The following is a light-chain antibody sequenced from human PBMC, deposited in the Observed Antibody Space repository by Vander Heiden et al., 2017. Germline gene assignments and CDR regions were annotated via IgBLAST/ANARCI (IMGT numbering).Light chain of an antibody. V-gene: IGKV1-33*01. CDR3: QQYDNPPYT. J-gene: IGKJ2*01. CDR1: QAISNY. CDR2: DAS. Sequence: IQITQSPSSLSASLGYIVTIACHASQAISNYLNWYQQKPGKAPKLLIYDASNLDTGVPDRFSGSGSGTDFTFTISSLEPEDIATYYCQQYDNPPYTLGQGTRLEIK.